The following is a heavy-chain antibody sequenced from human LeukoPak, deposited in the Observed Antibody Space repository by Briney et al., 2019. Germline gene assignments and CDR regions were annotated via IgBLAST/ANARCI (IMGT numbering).Heavy chain of an antibody. J-gene: IGHJ5*02. CDR1: GFTFSRYW. Sequence: GGSLRLSCAVSGFTFSRYWMSWVRQAPGKGLEWVANIKQDGSEKNYVDSVKGRFTISRDNAKNSEYLQMNSLRVEDTAVYYCARYLITWRGNWFDPWGQGTLVTVSS. V-gene: IGHV3-7*01. D-gene: IGHD3-10*01. CDR3: ARYLITWRGNWFDP. CDR2: IKQDGSEK.